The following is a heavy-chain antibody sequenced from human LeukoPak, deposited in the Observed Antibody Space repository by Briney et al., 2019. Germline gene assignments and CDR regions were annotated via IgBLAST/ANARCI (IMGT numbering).Heavy chain of an antibody. CDR1: GFTFSSYW. CDR2: IKQDGSEK. CDR3: ASTSRGYQLLEPAY. Sequence: GGSLRLSCAASGFTFSSYWMSWVRQAPGKGLERVANIKQDGSEKYYVDSVKGRFTISRDNAKNSLYLQMNSLRAEDTAVYYCASTSRGYQLLEPAYWGQGTLVTVSS. J-gene: IGHJ4*02. D-gene: IGHD2-2*01. V-gene: IGHV3-7*01.